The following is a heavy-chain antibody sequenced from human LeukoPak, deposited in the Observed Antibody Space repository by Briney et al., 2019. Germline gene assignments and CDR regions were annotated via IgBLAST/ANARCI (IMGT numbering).Heavy chain of an antibody. J-gene: IGHJ4*02. V-gene: IGHV1-46*01. CDR2: INPSGGDT. CDR3: ARDGDYYDSSGHYKFPDY. CDR1: GYTLTELS. Sequence: ASVKVSCKVSGYTLTELSMHWVRQAPGQGPEWMGIINPSGGDTIYAQKFQGRVTMSRDMSTSTVYMELSSLRSEDTAVYYCARDGDYYDSSGHYKFPDYWGQGTLVTVSS. D-gene: IGHD3-22*01.